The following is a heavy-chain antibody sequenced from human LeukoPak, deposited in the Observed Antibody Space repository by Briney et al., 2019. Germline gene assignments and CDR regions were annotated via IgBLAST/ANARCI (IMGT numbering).Heavy chain of an antibody. D-gene: IGHD3-10*01. Sequence: SVKVSCKASGVTFTSSAVQWVRQARGQRLEWIGWIVVGSGNTNYAQKFQERVTITRDMSTSTAYMELSSLRSEDTAVYYCAAEPRGSGTRWFDPWGQGTLVTVSS. CDR1: GVTFTSSA. J-gene: IGHJ5*02. V-gene: IGHV1-58*01. CDR2: IVVGSGNT. CDR3: AAEPRGSGTRWFDP.